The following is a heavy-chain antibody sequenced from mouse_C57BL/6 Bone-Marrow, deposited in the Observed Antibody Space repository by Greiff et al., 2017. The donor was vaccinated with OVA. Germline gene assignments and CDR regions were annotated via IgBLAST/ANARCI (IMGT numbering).Heavy chain of an antibody. V-gene: IGHV1-82*01. Sequence: VQLQQSGPELVKPGASVKISRKASGYAFSSSWMNWVKQRPGKGLEWIGRIYPGDGDTNYNGKFKGKATLTADKSSSTAYMQLSSLTSEDSAVYFCARRITTVSDAMDYWGQGTSVTVSS. J-gene: IGHJ4*01. CDR3: ARRITTVSDAMDY. D-gene: IGHD1-1*01. CDR2: IYPGDGDT. CDR1: GYAFSSSW.